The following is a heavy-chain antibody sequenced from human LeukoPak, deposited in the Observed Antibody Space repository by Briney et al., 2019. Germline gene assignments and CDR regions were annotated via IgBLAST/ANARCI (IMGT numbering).Heavy chain of an antibody. CDR2: IYPGDSDT. V-gene: IGHV5-51*01. CDR3: ARHPAYCGGDCYFDI. CDR1: GYSFTGYW. J-gene: IGHJ3*02. D-gene: IGHD2-21*02. Sequence: GESLKISCKGSGYSFTGYWIGWVRQMPGKGLEWMGIIYPGDSDTRYSPSFQGQVTISADKSISTAYPQWSSLKASDTAMYYCARHPAYCGGDCYFDIWGQGTMVTVSS.